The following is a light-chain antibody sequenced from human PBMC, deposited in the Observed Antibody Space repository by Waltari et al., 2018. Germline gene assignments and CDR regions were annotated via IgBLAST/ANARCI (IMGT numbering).Light chain of an antibody. CDR2: AAS. CDR1: QSVSSPY. Sequence: EIVLTQSPGTLSLSPGESATLSCRASQSVSSPYLAWYQQTSGQAPRLLIYAASRRAPGIRHRFAGSGSGTDFTLIISRLEPEDFAVYYCQQYGSSPYTFGQGTRLDIK. V-gene: IGKV3-20*01. J-gene: IGKJ2*01. CDR3: QQYGSSPYT.